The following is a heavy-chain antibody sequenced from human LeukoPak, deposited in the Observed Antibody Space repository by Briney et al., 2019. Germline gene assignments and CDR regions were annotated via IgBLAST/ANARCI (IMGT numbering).Heavy chain of an antibody. CDR2: IYYSGST. V-gene: IGHV4-59*01. Sequence: SETLSLTCIVSGGSTSSYYWSWTRQPQGKGLEWIGYIYYSGSTDYNPSLKSRVTISVDTSKNQFSLNLSSVTAADTAVYYCARGSSWSHDAFGIWGHGAMASASS. J-gene: IGHJ3*02. CDR3: ARGSSWSHDAFGI. CDR1: GGSTSSYY. D-gene: IGHD6-19*01.